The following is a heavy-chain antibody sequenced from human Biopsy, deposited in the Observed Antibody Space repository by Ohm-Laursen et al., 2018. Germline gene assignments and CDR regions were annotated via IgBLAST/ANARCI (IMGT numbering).Heavy chain of an antibody. J-gene: IGHJ4*02. CDR2: INHSGRT. CDR3: ARHSAEKSGYDGDYFDY. V-gene: IGHV4-34*01. D-gene: IGHD6-25*01. CDR1: GESFNGYY. Sequence: SDTLSLTCTVYGESFNGYYWSWIRQTPGKGLEWIGEINHSGRTNYNPSLKSRVTISVDTSKNQFSLKVRSVTAADTAVYYCARHSAEKSGYDGDYFDYWGQGTLVTVSS.